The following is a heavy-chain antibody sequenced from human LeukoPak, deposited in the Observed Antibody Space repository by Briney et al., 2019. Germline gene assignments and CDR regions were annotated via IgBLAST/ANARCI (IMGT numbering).Heavy chain of an antibody. J-gene: IGHJ4*02. Sequence: SETLSLTCTVSGYSISSGYYWGWIRQSPGKGLEWIGNIYRRGSTHYNAPLKSQVSISIDTSKNQFSLRLTSVTAADTAVYYCARQTGSGLFILPGGQGTLVTVSS. CDR1: GYSISSGYY. D-gene: IGHD3/OR15-3a*01. V-gene: IGHV4-38-2*02. CDR3: ARQTGSGLFILP. CDR2: IYRRGST.